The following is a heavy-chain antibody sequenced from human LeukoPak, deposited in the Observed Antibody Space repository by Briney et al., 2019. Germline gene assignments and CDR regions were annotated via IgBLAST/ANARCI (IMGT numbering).Heavy chain of an antibody. CDR2: ISSSSSTI. D-gene: IGHD1-26*01. Sequence: GGSLRLSCAASGLTFSSYSMNWVRQAPGKGLEWVSYISSSSSTIYYADSVKGRFTISRDNAKNSLYLQMNSLRAEDTAVYYCARGAGASADDYYYMDVWGKGTTVTVSS. J-gene: IGHJ6*03. CDR1: GLTFSSYS. CDR3: ARGAGASADDYYYMDV. V-gene: IGHV3-48*04.